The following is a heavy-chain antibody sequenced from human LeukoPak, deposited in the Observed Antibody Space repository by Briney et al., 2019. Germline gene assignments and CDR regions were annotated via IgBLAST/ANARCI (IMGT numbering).Heavy chain of an antibody. J-gene: IGHJ4*02. CDR1: GFTFSSYA. D-gene: IGHD3-22*01. Sequence: GGSLRLSCAASGFTFSSYAMSWVRQAPGKGLEWVSAISGSGGSTYYADSVKGRFTISGDNSKNTLYMQMNRLRAKDTAVYYCAKEPSSGYYRGGFDYWGQGTLVTVSS. CDR2: ISGSGGST. CDR3: AKEPSSGYYRGGFDY. V-gene: IGHV3-23*01.